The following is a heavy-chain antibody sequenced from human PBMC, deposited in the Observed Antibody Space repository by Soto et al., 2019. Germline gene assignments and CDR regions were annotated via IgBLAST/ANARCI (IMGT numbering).Heavy chain of an antibody. CDR3: ARAPRRGGSSRDYYYGMDV. CDR2: IYHSGST. D-gene: IGHD1-26*01. V-gene: IGHV4-4*02. CDR1: GGSISSSNW. Sequence: PSETLSLTCAVSGGSISSSNWWSCVRQPPGKGLEWIGEIYHSGSTNYNPSLKSRVTISVDKSKNQFSLKLSSVTAADTAVYYCARAPRRGGSSRDYYYGMDVWGQGTTVTVSS. J-gene: IGHJ6*02.